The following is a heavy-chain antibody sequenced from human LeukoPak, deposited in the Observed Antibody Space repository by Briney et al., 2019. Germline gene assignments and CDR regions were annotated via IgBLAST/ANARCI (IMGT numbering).Heavy chain of an antibody. D-gene: IGHD3-10*01. V-gene: IGHV4-4*02. CDR1: GGSISSSNW. CDR3: ARASYYYGSGSPPAFDI. J-gene: IGHJ3*02. Sequence: SETLSLTCAVSGGSISSSNWWSWVRQPPGKGLEWIGEIYHSGSTNYNPSLKSRVTISVDKSKNQSSLKLSSVTAADTAVYYCARASYYYGSGSPPAFDIWGQGTMVTVSS. CDR2: IYHSGST.